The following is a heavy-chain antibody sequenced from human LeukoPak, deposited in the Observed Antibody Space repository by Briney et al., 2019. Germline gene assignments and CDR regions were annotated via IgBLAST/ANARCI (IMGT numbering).Heavy chain of an antibody. Sequence: ASVKVSCKASGGTFSSYDINWVRQAPGQGLEWMGGIIPIFGKPKYAQKFQGRVTITADKSTSRAYMELSRLRSEDTAVYYCARASGSYRLFGYWGQGTLVTVSS. CDR1: GGTFSSYD. D-gene: IGHD1-26*01. CDR3: ARASGSYRLFGY. J-gene: IGHJ4*01. V-gene: IGHV1-69*06. CDR2: IIPIFGKP.